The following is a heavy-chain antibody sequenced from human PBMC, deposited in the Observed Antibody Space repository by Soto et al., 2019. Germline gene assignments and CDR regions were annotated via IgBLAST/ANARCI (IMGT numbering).Heavy chain of an antibody. D-gene: IGHD3-3*01. CDR2: INHSGST. Sequence: SETLSLTCAVYGGSFSGYYWSWIRQPPGKGLEWIGEINHSGSTNYNPSLKSRVTISVDTSKNQFSLKLSSVTAADTAVYYCARGVYDFWSGLYWYFDLWGRGTLVTVS. J-gene: IGHJ2*01. V-gene: IGHV4-34*01. CDR3: ARGVYDFWSGLYWYFDL. CDR1: GGSFSGYY.